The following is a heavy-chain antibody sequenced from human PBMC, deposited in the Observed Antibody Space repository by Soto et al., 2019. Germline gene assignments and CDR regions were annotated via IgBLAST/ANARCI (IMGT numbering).Heavy chain of an antibody. CDR3: TTDHIGSGSPRDY. CDR1: GFTLSNAW. J-gene: IGHJ4*02. D-gene: IGHD3-10*01. CDR2: IKSKTDGGTT. V-gene: IGHV3-15*01. Sequence: GGSLRLSCAASGFTLSNAWKSWVRQAPGKGLEWVGRIKSKTDGGTTDYSAPVKGRFTISTDDSKNTLYLKMNSLKTEDTAVYYCTTDHIGSGSPRDYWGQGTLVTVSS.